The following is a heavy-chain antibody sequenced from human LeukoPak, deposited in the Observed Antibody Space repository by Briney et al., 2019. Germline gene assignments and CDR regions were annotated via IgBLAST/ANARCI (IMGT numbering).Heavy chain of an antibody. CDR3: TKNVPGRAIDY. D-gene: IGHD2-15*01. CDR1: GFTVSSNY. Sequence: GGSLRLSCAASGFTVSSNYMSWVRQAPGKGLEWVSVIYSGGSTYYTDSVKGRFTISRDNSKNTLSLQMSGLRAEDTATYYCTKNVPGRAIDYWGQGTLVTVSS. V-gene: IGHV3-53*01. CDR2: IYSGGST. J-gene: IGHJ4*02.